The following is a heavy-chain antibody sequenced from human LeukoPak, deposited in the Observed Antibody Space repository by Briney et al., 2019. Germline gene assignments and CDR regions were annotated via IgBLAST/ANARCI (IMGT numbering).Heavy chain of an antibody. CDR3: AREEYGDHLW. CDR2: IKQDGSDK. J-gene: IGHJ4*02. V-gene: IGHV3-7*01. CDR1: GFSFSSYW. Sequence: GGSLRLSRAASGFSFSSYWMSWVRQAPGKGLEWVANIKQDGSDKYYVDSVKGRFTISRDNAKISLYLQMNSLRAEDTAVYYCAREEYGDHLWWGQGTLVTVSS. D-gene: IGHD4-17*01.